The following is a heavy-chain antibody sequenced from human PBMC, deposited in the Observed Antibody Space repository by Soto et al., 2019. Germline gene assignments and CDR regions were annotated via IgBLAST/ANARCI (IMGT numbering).Heavy chain of an antibody. CDR1: GVSISSYY. V-gene: IGHV4-59*01. CDR3: ARGADYFDY. J-gene: IGHJ4*02. Sequence: SETLSLTCTVAGVSISSYYWSWIRQPPGKGLEYIGYIYYSANTNDNPSLNSRVTISVDTSKNQFSLKLSTVTAADTAVYYCARGADYFDYWGLGTQVTVSS. CDR2: IYYSANT.